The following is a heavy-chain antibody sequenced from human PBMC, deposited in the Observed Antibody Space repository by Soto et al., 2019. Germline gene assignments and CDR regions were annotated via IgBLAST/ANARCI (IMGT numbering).Heavy chain of an antibody. J-gene: IGHJ5*02. V-gene: IGHV4-59*01. Sequence: SVTLSLSYARYGEYFSCCYSTYIRQPPGTGLEWIGYIYHSGSTNYNPSLKSRVTISVDTSKNQFSLKLSSVTAADTAVYYCARHHGGSSGWDNWFDPWGQGTLVT. CDR1: GEYFSCCY. CDR2: IYHSGST. CDR3: ARHHGGSSGWDNWFDP. D-gene: IGHD6-25*01.